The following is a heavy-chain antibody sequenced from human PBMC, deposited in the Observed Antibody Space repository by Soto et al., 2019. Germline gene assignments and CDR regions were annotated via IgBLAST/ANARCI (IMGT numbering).Heavy chain of an antibody. CDR2: IDPSDSYT. CDR3: AIVPITVKATYDGFNV. Sequence: GESLKISCKGSGYSFTNYWISWVRQMPGRGLEWMGMIDPSDSYTYYSPSFQGHVTISAAKSISTAYLQWSALKASDTAIFYCAIVPITVKATYDGFNVCGQGTLVTVSS. V-gene: IGHV5-10-1*01. CDR1: GYSFTNYW. J-gene: IGHJ4*02. D-gene: IGHD4-17*01.